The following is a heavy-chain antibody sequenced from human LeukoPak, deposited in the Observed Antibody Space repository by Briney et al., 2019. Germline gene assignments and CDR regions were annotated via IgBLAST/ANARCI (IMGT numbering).Heavy chain of an antibody. D-gene: IGHD4-17*01. Sequence: PSETLSLTCTVSGGSISVTNHYWGWIRQPPGKGLGGMGSIFFTGDTYYNPSLKSRITMSVDTSKNHFSLNLNSVTASDTAVYYCARQLGAMTTVSSQGDLGSWGQGTLVTVSS. V-gene: IGHV4-39*01. CDR1: GGSISVTNHY. CDR2: IFFTGDT. CDR3: ARQLGAMTTVSSQGDLGS. J-gene: IGHJ5*02.